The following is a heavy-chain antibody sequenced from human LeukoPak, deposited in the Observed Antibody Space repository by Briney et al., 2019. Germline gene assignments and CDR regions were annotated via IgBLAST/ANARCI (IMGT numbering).Heavy chain of an antibody. D-gene: IGHD6-19*01. Sequence: QPGGSLRLFCAASGFTFIDYDMLWVRQVIGKGLEWVSAIGIRGDTHYSGSVKGRFTISRENAESSLYLQMNSLRAEDTAVYYCARGGIQVSGIDEFDYWGQGTLVTVSS. J-gene: IGHJ4*02. CDR1: GFTFIDYD. CDR3: ARGGIQVSGIDEFDY. CDR2: IGIRGDT. V-gene: IGHV3-13*01.